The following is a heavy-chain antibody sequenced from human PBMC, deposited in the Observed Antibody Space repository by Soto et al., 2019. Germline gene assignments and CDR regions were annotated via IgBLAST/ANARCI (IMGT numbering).Heavy chain of an antibody. CDR3: AKEASVPSLGEFWYFDL. CDR2: VSADGKTT. Sequence: EVHLLESGGGLVQPGGSLRLSCAASGFSFSNYGMTWVRQAPGKGLEWVSSVSADGKTTYYAESVSGRFTISRDSSKGKLYLQMDSLRADDPAVYYCAKEASVPSLGEFWYFDLWGRGTHVTVSS. V-gene: IGHV3-23*01. J-gene: IGHJ2*01. CDR1: GFSFSNYG. D-gene: IGHD3-10*01.